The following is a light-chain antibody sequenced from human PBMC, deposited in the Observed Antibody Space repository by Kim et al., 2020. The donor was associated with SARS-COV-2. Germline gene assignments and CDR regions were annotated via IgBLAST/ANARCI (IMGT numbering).Light chain of an antibody. CDR1: QSVIYSSNNKNY. J-gene: IGKJ2*01. CDR2: WAS. Sequence: DIVMTQSPDSLAVSLGERATINRKSSQSVIYSSNNKNYLAWYQQKPGQPAKLLLYWASTRESGVPDRFSGSGSGTDFTLTISSLQAEDVAVYYCQQDYTPPYTFGQGTKLEI. CDR3: QQDYTPPYT. V-gene: IGKV4-1*01.